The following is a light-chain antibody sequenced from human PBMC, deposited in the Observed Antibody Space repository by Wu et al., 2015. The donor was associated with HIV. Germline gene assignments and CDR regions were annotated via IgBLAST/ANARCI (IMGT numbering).Light chain of an antibody. CDR2: GGP. V-gene: IGKV3-20*01. J-gene: IGKJ4*01. CDR3: YQHGGLPRT. CDR1: QNIHRNY. Sequence: EIVLTQSPDTLSLSPGARAALSCRASQNIHRNYLGWFQQKPGQAPRLLIHGGPPGPLASQTGSVAVGLGQTSLSSLVKLEPEDFAVYYCYQHGGLPRTFGRGTKVEV.